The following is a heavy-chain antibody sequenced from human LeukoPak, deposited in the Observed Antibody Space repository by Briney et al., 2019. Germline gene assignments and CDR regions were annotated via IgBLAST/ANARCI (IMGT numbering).Heavy chain of an antibody. CDR3: ATEGHSSGWAGTFDI. D-gene: IGHD6-25*01. Sequence: GGSLRLSCAATGFTFSTSSMHWVRQAPGKGLEWVAVTSYDESIKVYAESVKGRFTISRDNSENTSYLQMNSLKFEDTAVYYCATEGHSSGWAGTFDIWGQGTMVTISS. CDR1: GFTFSTSS. CDR2: TSYDESIK. V-gene: IGHV3-30-3*01. J-gene: IGHJ3*02.